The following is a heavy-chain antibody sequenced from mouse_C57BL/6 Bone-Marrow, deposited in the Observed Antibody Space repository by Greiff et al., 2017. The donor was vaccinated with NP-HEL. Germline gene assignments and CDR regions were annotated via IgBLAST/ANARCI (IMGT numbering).Heavy chain of an antibody. J-gene: IGHJ4*01. D-gene: IGHD2-4*01. CDR1: GFTFSDYG. CDR2: ISSGSSTI. V-gene: IGHV5-17*01. CDR3: ANYDVGYAMDY. Sequence: EVQLQESGGGLVKPGGSLKLSCAASGFTFSDYGMHWVRQAPEKGLEWVAYISSGSSTIYYADTVKGRFTIARDNTKNTLFMQMTSLMSEDTAMYYCANYDVGYAMDYWGQGTSVSVSS.